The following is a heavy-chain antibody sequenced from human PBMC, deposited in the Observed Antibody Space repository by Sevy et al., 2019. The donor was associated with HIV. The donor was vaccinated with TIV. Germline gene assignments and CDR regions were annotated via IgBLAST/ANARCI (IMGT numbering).Heavy chain of an antibody. CDR2: IDSDGSA. CDR3: ARDRYYDASGYYYYYYGMDV. V-gene: IGHV3-66*01. D-gene: IGHD3-22*01. CDR1: GFTVSDNY. Sequence: GGSLRLSCAASGFTVSDNYMAWVRLAPGKGLEWVSLIDSDGSAYYADSVKGRFTISRDNVKNTLCLQINGLRSVETGLYFCARDRYYDASGYYYYYYGMDVWGQGTTVTVSS. J-gene: IGHJ6*02.